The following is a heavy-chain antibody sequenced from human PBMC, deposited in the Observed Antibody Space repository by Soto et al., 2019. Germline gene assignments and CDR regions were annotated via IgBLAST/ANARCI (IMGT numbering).Heavy chain of an antibody. J-gene: IGHJ4*02. Sequence: SETLSLTCAVYGGSFSGYYWVWIRQPPGKGLEWIGSFYYSGSTYYNPSLKSRVTISVDTSENQFSLKLNSVTAADTAVYYCARQVVDGTVAGSGSFDYWGQGTLVTVSS. D-gene: IGHD3-10*01. CDR3: ARQVVDGTVAGSGSFDY. V-gene: IGHV4-39*01. CDR1: GGSFSGYY. CDR2: FYYSGST.